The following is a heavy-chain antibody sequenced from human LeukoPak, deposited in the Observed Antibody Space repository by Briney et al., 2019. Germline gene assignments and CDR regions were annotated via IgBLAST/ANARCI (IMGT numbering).Heavy chain of an antibody. D-gene: IGHD5-24*01. CDR1: GYIFSSYG. Sequence: GGSLRLSCTASGYIFSSYGMSWVRQAPGKGLEWVSAITGGGGSTYYADYVKGRFTISRDSSKNTLYLHINSLRGEDTAVYYCAREKMATAFFDTWGQGTLVIVSS. CDR3: AREKMATAFFDT. V-gene: IGHV3-23*01. J-gene: IGHJ4*02. CDR2: ITGGGGST.